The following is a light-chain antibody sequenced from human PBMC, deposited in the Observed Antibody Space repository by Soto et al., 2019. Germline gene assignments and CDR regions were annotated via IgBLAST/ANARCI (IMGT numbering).Light chain of an antibody. CDR2: YDS. J-gene: IGLJ2*01. V-gene: IGLV3-21*04. CDR3: QVWDSSSDHVV. Sequence: SYELTQPPSVSVATGKTARIPCWGNNIGSKSVHWYQQKPGQAPLLVIYYDSDRPSGIPERFSGSNSGNTATLTISRVEAGDEADYYCQVWDSSSDHVVFGGGTKLTVL. CDR1: NIGSKS.